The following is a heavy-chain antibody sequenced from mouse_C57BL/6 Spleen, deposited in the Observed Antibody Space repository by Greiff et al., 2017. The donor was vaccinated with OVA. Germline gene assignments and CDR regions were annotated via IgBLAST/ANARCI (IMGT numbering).Heavy chain of an antibody. CDR1: GFTFSDYY. Sequence: EVLLVESEGGLVQPGSSMKLSCTASGFTFSDYYMAWVRQVPEKGLEWVANINYDGSSTYYLDSLKSRFSISRDNAKNILNLQMSSLKSEDTATYYCARDGGGMDYWGQGTSVTVSS. CDR2: INYDGSST. CDR3: ARDGGGMDY. D-gene: IGHD1-1*02. V-gene: IGHV5-16*01. J-gene: IGHJ4*01.